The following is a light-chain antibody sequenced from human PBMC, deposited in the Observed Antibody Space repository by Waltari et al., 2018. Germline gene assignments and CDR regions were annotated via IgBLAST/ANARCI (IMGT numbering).Light chain of an antibody. CDR3: AAWDESLKGWV. CDR2: GND. V-gene: IGLV1-44*01. J-gene: IGLJ3*02. Sequence: RVTISCFGSSSNIGSNTVDWYQAVPGTAPKLLIHGNDQRPSGVPDRFSGSKSGASGSLAISGLQPEDETDYYCAAWDESLKGWVFGGGTRLTVL. CDR1: SSNIGSNT.